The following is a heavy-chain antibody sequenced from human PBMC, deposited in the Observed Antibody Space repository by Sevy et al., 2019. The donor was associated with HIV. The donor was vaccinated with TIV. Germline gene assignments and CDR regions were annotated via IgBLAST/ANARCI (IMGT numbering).Heavy chain of an antibody. V-gene: IGHV1-24*01. CDR3: AITKDYYDNSGYPFDY. D-gene: IGHD3-22*01. Sequence: ASVKVFCKVFGYTLSELSMHWVRQTPGKGLEWMGSFDPEDGETIYAQKFQGRVAMTEDTSTDTAYMELRSLRSEDTAVFYCAITKDYYDNSGYPFDYWGQGTLVTVSS. CDR1: GYTLSELS. J-gene: IGHJ4*02. CDR2: FDPEDGET.